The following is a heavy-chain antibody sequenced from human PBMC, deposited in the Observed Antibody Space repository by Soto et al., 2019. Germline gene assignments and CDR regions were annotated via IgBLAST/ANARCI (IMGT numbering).Heavy chain of an antibody. CDR1: GFTFSSYG. CDR2: ISYDGSNK. CDR3: AKVGIAADLDY. V-gene: IGHV3-30*18. J-gene: IGHJ4*02. D-gene: IGHD6-13*01. Sequence: PGGSLRLSCAASGFTFSSYGMHWVRQAPGKGLEWVAVISYDGSNKYYADSVKGRFTISRDNSKNTLYLQMNGLRAEDTAVYYCAKVGIAADLDYWGQGTLVTVS.